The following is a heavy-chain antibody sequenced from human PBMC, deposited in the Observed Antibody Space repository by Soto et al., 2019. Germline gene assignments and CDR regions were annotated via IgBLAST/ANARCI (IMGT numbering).Heavy chain of an antibody. Sequence: LRLSCAASGFTFSSYAMSWVRQAPGKGLEWVSAISGSGGSPYYADSVKGRFTISRDNSKNTLYVQMNSLRAEDTAVYYCAKGDGSGSYYKAPIIDYWGQGTLVTVSS. CDR2: ISGSGGSP. V-gene: IGHV3-23*01. CDR1: GFTFSSYA. D-gene: IGHD3-10*01. CDR3: AKGDGSGSYYKAPIIDY. J-gene: IGHJ4*02.